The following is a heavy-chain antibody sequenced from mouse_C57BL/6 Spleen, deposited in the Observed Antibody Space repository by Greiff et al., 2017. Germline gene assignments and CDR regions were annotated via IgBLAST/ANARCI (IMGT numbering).Heavy chain of an antibody. D-gene: IGHD4-1*01. CDR1: GYTFTDYE. J-gene: IGHJ3*01. CDR3: TRKGTVTFAY. Sequence: QVQLQQSGAELVRPGASVTLSCKASGYTFTDYEMHWVKQTPVHGLDWIGAIDPETGGTAYTQKFKGKAILTADKSSSTAYMELRSLTSEDSAVYYCTRKGTVTFAYWGQGTLVTVSA. CDR2: IDPETGGT. V-gene: IGHV1-15*01.